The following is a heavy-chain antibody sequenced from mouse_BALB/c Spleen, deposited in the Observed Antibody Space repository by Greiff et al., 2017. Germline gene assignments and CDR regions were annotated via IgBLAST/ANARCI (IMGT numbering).Heavy chain of an antibody. D-gene: IGHD2-4*01. J-gene: IGHJ3*01. V-gene: IGHV2-3*01. CDR2: ICGDGST. CDR1: GFSLTSYG. CDR3: AIDDYEGAY. Sequence: VQVVESGPGLVAPSQSLSITCTVSGFSLTSYGVSWVRQPPGKGLEWLGVICGDGSTNYHSALISRLSISKDNSKNHVFLKLNSLQTDDTATYCCAIDDYEGAYWGQGTLVTVSA.